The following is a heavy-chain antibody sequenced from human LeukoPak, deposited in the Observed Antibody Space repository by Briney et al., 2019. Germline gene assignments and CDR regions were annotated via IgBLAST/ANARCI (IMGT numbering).Heavy chain of an antibody. J-gene: IGHJ4*02. D-gene: IGHD3-3*01. CDR1: GYTFTGYY. CDR3: ARVRPYTIFGVVIKSDFDY. CDR2: INPNSGGT. V-gene: IGHV1-2*02. Sequence: ASVKVSCKASGYTFTGYYMHWARQAPGQGLEWMGWINPNSGGTNYAQKFQGRVTMTRDTSISTAYMELSRLRSDDTAVYYCARVRPYTIFGVVIKSDFDYWGQGTLVTVSS.